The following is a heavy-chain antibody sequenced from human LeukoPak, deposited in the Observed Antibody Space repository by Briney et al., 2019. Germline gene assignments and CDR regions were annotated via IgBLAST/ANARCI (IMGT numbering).Heavy chain of an antibody. V-gene: IGHV1-69*01. CDR3: ARGKNGVVPAAIRVDAFDI. CDR2: IIPIFGTA. J-gene: IGHJ3*02. D-gene: IGHD2-2*02. CDR1: GGTFSSYA. Sequence: RASVKVSCXASGGTFSSYAISWVRQAPGQGLEWMGGIIPIFGTANYAQKFQGRVTITADESTSTAYMELSSLRSEDTAVYYCARGKNGVVPAAIRVDAFDIWGQGTMVTVSS.